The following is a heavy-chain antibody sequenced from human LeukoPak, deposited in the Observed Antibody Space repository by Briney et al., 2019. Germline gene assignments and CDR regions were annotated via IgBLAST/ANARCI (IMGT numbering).Heavy chain of an antibody. V-gene: IGHV4-4*07. J-gene: IGHJ3*02. CDR2: IYTRGST. Sequence: SETLSLTCTVSGGSINNYYWSWIRQPAGKGLEWIGRIYTRGSTNYNHSLKSRVTMSVDTSKNQFSLKLSSVTAADTAVYYCARGRYCSADICSGGDAFDIWGQGTMVSVSS. CDR1: GGSINNYY. D-gene: IGHD2-15*01. CDR3: ARGRYCSADICSGGDAFDI.